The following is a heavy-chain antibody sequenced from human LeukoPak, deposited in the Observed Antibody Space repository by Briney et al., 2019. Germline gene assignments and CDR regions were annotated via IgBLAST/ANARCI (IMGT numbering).Heavy chain of an antibody. CDR1: GFTFSTYG. CDR2: IRYDGSNK. V-gene: IGHV3-30*02. Sequence: GGSLRLSCAASGFTFSTYGIHWVRQAPGKGLEWVAFIRYDGSNKYYADSVKGRFTISRDNSKNTLYLQMNSLRAEDTAVYYCAKDSATSGWSGGFHFWGQGTLVTVSS. J-gene: IGHJ4*02. CDR3: AKDSATSGWSGGFHF. D-gene: IGHD6-19*01.